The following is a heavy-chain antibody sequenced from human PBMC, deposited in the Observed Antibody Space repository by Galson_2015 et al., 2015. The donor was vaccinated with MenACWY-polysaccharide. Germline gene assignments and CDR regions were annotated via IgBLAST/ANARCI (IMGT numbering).Heavy chain of an antibody. V-gene: IGHV3-30-3*01. CDR1: GFTFTSYA. D-gene: IGHD4-23*01. CDR2: VANDENNK. J-gene: IGHJ4*01. CDR3: ARGYNNNWDYGGYFDY. Sequence: SLRLSCAASGFTFTSYAMHWVRQAPGKGLEWVGVVANDENNKFYADSVKGRFTISRDNSKRTLFLQMNSLRTEDTAVYYCARGYNNNWDYGGYFDYWG.